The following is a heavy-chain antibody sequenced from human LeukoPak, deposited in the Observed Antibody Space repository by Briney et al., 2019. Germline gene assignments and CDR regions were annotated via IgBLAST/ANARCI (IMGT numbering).Heavy chain of an antibody. V-gene: IGHV3-30*19. CDR3: ARDMYDNGWSSFDY. J-gene: IGHJ4*02. Sequence: PGGSLRLSCAASGSTFSSYGMHWVRQAPGKGLEWVAVISFDGTNKYYANSVQGRFTISRDNSKNTLYLQMNSLRAEDTALYYCARDMYDNGWSSFDYWGQGTLVTVSS. CDR2: ISFDGTNK. D-gene: IGHD3-10*01. CDR1: GSTFSSYG.